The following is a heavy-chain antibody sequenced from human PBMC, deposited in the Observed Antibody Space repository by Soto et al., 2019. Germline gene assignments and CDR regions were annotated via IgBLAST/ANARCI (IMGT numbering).Heavy chain of an antibody. J-gene: IGHJ5*02. V-gene: IGHV1-69*12. CDR2: IIPIFGTA. D-gene: IGHD3-22*01. CDR3: ARDRGPSSGYYPYWFDP. Sequence: QVQLVQSGAEVKKPGSSVKVSCKASGGTFSSYAITWVRQAPGQGLEWMGGIIPIFGTANYAQKFQARVTITGDDSTGTGYMELSSLRAEDTAVYYCARDRGPSSGYYPYWFDPWGQGTLVTVSS. CDR1: GGTFSSYA.